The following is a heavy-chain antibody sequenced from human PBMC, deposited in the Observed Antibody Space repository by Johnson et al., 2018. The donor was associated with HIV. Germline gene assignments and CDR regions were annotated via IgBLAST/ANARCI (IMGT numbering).Heavy chain of an antibody. CDR1: GFIVSSNY. CDR2: LYSGGST. Sequence: VQLVESGGGLVQPGGSLRLSCAASGFIVSSNYMSWVRQAPGKGLEWVSVLYSGGSTYYAESVKGRFTISRDNFKNTLYLQMNSLKVEDTAVYYCARGAAFDIWGQGTMVIVSS. CDR3: ARGAAFDI. V-gene: IGHV3-66*01. J-gene: IGHJ3*02.